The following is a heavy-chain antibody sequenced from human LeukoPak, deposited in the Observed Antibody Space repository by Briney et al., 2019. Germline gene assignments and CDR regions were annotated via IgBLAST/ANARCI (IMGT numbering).Heavy chain of an antibody. J-gene: IGHJ1*01. CDR1: GYSFTSYW. Sequence: GESLKISCKGSGYSFTSYWIGWVRQIPGKGLEWLGIIYPGDSDTRYSPSFQGQVTISADKSISTAYLQWSSLKASDTAMYYCASPAYCGGDCSNEYFQHWGQGTLVTVSS. V-gene: IGHV5-51*01. CDR2: IYPGDSDT. CDR3: ASPAYCGGDCSNEYFQH. D-gene: IGHD2-21*02.